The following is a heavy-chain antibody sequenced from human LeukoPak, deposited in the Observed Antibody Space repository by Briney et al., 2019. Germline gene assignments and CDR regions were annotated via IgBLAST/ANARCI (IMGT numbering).Heavy chain of an antibody. CDR3: ARVIAAAGSYFDY. Sequence: GGSLRLSCAASGFTFSSYAMSWVRQAPGKGLEWVSAISGSGGSTYYADSVKGRFTISRDNSKNTLYLQMNSLRAEDTAVYYCARVIAAAGSYFDYWGQGTLVTVSS. V-gene: IGHV3-23*01. J-gene: IGHJ4*02. D-gene: IGHD6-13*01. CDR2: ISGSGGST. CDR1: GFTFSSYA.